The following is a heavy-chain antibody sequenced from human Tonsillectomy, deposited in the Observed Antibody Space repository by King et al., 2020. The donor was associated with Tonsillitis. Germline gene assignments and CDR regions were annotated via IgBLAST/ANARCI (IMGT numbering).Heavy chain of an antibody. J-gene: IGHJ6*02. Sequence: VQLVESGAEVKKPGASVKVSCKASGYTFTGYYMHWVRQAPGQGLEWMGWINPNSGGTNYAQKFQGRVTMTRDTSISTAYMELSRLRSDDTAVYDCARDNDGEAYYYYGMDVWGQGTTVTVSS. CDR3: ARDNDGEAYYYYGMDV. CDR2: INPNSGGT. CDR1: GYTFTGYY. V-gene: IGHV1-2*02. D-gene: IGHD4-17*01.